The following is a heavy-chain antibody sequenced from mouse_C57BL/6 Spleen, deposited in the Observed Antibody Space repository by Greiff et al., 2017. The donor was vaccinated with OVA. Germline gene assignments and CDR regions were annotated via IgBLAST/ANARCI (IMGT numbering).Heavy chain of an antibody. CDR3: AREPEEYGYYAMDY. CDR1: GFTFSSYA. Sequence: EVKVEESGGGLVKPGGSLKLSCAASGFTFSSYAMSWVRQTPEKRLEWVATISDGGSYTYYPDNVKGRFTISRDNAKNNLYLQRSHLKSEDTAMYYCAREPEEYGYYAMDYWGQGTSVTVSS. J-gene: IGHJ4*01. CDR2: ISDGGSYT. V-gene: IGHV5-4*01. D-gene: IGHD2-10*02.